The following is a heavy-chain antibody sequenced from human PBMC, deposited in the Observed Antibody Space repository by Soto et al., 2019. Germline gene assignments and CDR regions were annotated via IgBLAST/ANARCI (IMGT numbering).Heavy chain of an antibody. V-gene: IGHV3-73*02. J-gene: IGHJ4*02. CDR3: THSTNWLDYFAY. D-gene: IGHD6-13*01. CDR1: GFMFSGSV. CDR2: IRSKVNSYAT. Sequence: EVQLVESGGGLVQPGGSLKLSCAASGFMFSGSVMHLVRQASGKGLEWVGRIRSKVNSYATAYAASVKGRFTISRDDSKNMAYLQMTSLKTEDTAVYYCTHSTNWLDYFAYWGQGSLVTVSS.